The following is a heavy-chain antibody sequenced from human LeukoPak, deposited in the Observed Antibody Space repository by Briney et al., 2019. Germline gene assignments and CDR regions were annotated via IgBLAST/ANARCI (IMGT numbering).Heavy chain of an antibody. J-gene: IGHJ6*03. CDR3: ARVTVAPGGYYYYYMDV. V-gene: IGHV3-53*01. CDR2: IYSGGST. Sequence: PGGSLRLSCAASGFTVSSNYMSWVRQAPGKGLEWVSVIYSGGSTYYADSVKGRFTISRDNSKNTLYLQMNSLRAEDTAVYYCARVTVAPGGYYYYYMDVWGKGTTVTVSS. D-gene: IGHD4-23*01. CDR1: GFTVSSNY.